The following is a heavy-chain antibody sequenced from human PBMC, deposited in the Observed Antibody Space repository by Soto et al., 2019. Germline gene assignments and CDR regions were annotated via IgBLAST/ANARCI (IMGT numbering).Heavy chain of an antibody. CDR3: AGGGSGCVWCNEF. CDR2: IIPVFDTT. V-gene: IGHV1-69*13. CDR1: VGLLSSYA. Sequence: XSVKVSCKDTVGLLSSYAFSWVRQAPGQGLEWMGGIIPVFDTTYYAQKFQGRVTITADESSNTAYMELSRLTSEATAIYYGAGGGSGCVWCNEFWGQGALVTSSS. D-gene: IGHD2-21*01. J-gene: IGHJ1*01.